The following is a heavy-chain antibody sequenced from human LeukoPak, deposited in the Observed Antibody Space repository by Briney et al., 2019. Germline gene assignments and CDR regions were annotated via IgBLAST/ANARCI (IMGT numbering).Heavy chain of an antibody. J-gene: IGHJ3*02. Sequence: GGSLRLSCAASGFTFSSYSINWVRQAPGKGLEWVSSISSSSSYIYYADSVKGRFTISRDNAKNSLYLQMNSLRAEDTALYHCARGIGGDAFDIWGQGTMVTVSS. CDR3: ARGIGGDAFDI. CDR1: GFTFSSYS. CDR2: ISSSSSYI. V-gene: IGHV3-21*04. D-gene: IGHD6-25*01.